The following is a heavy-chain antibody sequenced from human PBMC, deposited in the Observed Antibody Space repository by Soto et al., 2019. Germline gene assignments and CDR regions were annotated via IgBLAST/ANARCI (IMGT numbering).Heavy chain of an antibody. CDR3: ARGDYDFWSGSPKNTRFDP. D-gene: IGHD3-3*01. CDR1: GGSVSSATYS. Sequence: ETLSLTCTVSGGSVSSATYSWNWIRQPPGKGLEWIGNIYYSGSTNYNPSLKSRVTISVDTSKNQFSLKLSSVTAADTAVYYCARGDYDFWSGSPKNTRFDPWGQGTLVTVSS. V-gene: IGHV4-61*01. J-gene: IGHJ5*02. CDR2: IYYSGST.